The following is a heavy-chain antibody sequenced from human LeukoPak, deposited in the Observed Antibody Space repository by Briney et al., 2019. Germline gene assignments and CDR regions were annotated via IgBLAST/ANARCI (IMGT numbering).Heavy chain of an antibody. Sequence: ASMKVSCKASGYSFTGYYMHWVRQAPGQGLEWMGCINPNSGGTDYAQKFQGRVTMTRDTSISTAYMELSRLTSDDTAVYYCARDWGLGYCSGDSCPYSGWFDPWGQGTLVTISS. CDR1: GYSFTGYY. J-gene: IGHJ5*02. D-gene: IGHD2-15*01. CDR3: ARDWGLGYCSGDSCPYSGWFDP. CDR2: INPNSGGT. V-gene: IGHV1-2*02.